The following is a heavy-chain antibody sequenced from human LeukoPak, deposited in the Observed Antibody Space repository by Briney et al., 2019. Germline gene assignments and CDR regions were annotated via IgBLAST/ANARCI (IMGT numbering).Heavy chain of an antibody. CDR3: AREPNIYLSYYMDV. D-gene: IGHD2/OR15-2a*01. J-gene: IGHJ6*03. CDR2: ISSSGSTI. V-gene: IGHV3-48*03. CDR1: GFTFSSYE. Sequence: GGSLRLSCAASGFTFSSYEMNWVRQAPGKGLEWVSYISSSGSTIYYADSVKGRFTISRDSAKNSLYLQMNSLRAEDTAVYYCAREPNIYLSYYMDVWGKGTTVT.